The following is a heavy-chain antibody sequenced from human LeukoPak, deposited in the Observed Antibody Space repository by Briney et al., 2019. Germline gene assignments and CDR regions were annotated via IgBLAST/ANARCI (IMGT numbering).Heavy chain of an antibody. Sequence: GGSLSLSCAASGFTFSIYEMMCVRQARGGGREWVSYISSSGSTIYYAASVKGRFTISRDNAKNSLYLQMNSLRAEDTAVYYCAGEVVPAAMVSPSYYYYGMDVWGKGTTVTVSS. V-gene: IGHV3-48*03. CDR1: GFTFSIYE. CDR2: ISSSGSTI. J-gene: IGHJ6*04. CDR3: AGEVVPAAMVSPSYYYYGMDV. D-gene: IGHD2-2*01.